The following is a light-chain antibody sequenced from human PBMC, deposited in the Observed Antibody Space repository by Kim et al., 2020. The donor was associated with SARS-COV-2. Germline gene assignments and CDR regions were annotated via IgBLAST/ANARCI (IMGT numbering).Light chain of an antibody. V-gene: IGKV1-12*01. CDR1: QGMRTW. CDR2: AAS. CDR3: QQAGDFPLT. J-gene: IGKJ4*01. Sequence: SASVGDRDPSTCRASQGMRTWLAWYQQKPENAPHLLINAASRLQSGVPSRFSGSGSGTEFTLTISSLPPEDFATYYCQQAGDFPLTFGGGKKLEI.